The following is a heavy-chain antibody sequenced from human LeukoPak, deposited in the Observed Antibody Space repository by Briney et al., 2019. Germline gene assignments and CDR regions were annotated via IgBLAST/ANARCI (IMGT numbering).Heavy chain of an antibody. D-gene: IGHD4-17*01. CDR1: GGSISSYY. CDR2: IYYSGST. CDR3: ARHAYGDYEIDY. J-gene: IGHJ4*02. V-gene: IGHV4-59*08. Sequence: PSETLSLTCTVSGGSISSYYWSRIRQPPGKGLEWIGYIYYSGSTNYNPSLKSRVTISADTSKNQFSLKLSSVTAADTAVYYCARHAYGDYEIDYWGQGTLVTVSS.